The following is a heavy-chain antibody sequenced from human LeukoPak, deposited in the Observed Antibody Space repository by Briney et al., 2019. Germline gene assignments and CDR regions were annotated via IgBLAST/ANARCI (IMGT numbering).Heavy chain of an antibody. D-gene: IGHD3-16*01. J-gene: IGHJ4*02. V-gene: IGHV4-4*08. Sequence: KPSETLSLTCTVSGGSISNSYWSWLRQPPGKGLEWIGFFHDSESTNYNPSLKSRVSIFLDTSKNQASLWLSSVTAADTAVYYCARGDACGRPGIGFDFRGQGTLVTVSS. CDR1: GGSISNSY. CDR2: FHDSEST. CDR3: ARGDACGRPGIGFDF.